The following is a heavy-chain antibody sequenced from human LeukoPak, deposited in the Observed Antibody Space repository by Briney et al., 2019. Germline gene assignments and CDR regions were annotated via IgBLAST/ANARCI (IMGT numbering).Heavy chain of an antibody. D-gene: IGHD1-1*01. CDR3: ARGPVPSTARRFDY. CDR1: GFTFSVYA. Sequence: GRSLRLSCAASGFTFSVYAMHAVRQAPLKRLEWVSVTSSDGNIKYYAAAVKGRFTISEDNSKNTLYLQMNSLRGEDTCVYYSARGPVPSTARRFDYWGEGALVTVSS. CDR2: TSSDGNIK. V-gene: IGHV3-30-3*01. J-gene: IGHJ4*02.